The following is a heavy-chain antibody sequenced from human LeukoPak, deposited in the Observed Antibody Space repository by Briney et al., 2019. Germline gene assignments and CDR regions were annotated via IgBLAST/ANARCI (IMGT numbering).Heavy chain of an antibody. Sequence: SGGSLRLSCAASGFTFGNYGMHWVRQAPGKGLEWVAVIWYDGSNKYYADSVKGRFTISRDNSKNTLYLQMNSLRAEDTAVYYCAAYSGSSPGGDYWGQGTLVTVSS. CDR2: IWYDGSNK. D-gene: IGHD1-26*01. J-gene: IGHJ4*02. V-gene: IGHV3-33*01. CDR1: GFTFGNYG. CDR3: AAYSGSSPGGDY.